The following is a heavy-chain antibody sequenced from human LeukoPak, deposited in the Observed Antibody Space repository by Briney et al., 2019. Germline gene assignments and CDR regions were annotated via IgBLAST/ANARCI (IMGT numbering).Heavy chain of an antibody. V-gene: IGHV4-4*02. J-gene: IGHJ4*02. Sequence: PSETLSLTCAVSGGSISSSNWWSWVRQPPGKWLEWIGEIYHSGSINYNPSLKSRVTISVDKSKNQFSLKLSSVTAADTAVYYCAREDYRSGSVDYWGQGTLVTVSS. CDR3: AREDYRSGSVDY. D-gene: IGHD3-10*01. CDR1: GGSISSSNW. CDR2: IYHSGSI.